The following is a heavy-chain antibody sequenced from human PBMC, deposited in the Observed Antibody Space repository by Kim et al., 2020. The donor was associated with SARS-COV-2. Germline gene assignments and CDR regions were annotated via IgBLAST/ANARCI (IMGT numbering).Heavy chain of an antibody. CDR3: ARRGVGASTWGEVVGAFDL. V-gene: IGHV5-51*01. J-gene: IGHJ3*01. Sequence: GESLKISCKGFGYRFSTDWIGWVRQMPGKGLEWMGIIFPGDSDTRYSPSFQGQVTISADKSIDTAYLQWSSLKASDSGIYYCARRGVGASTWGEVVGAFDLWGQGTLVTVSS. CDR1: GYRFSTDW. D-gene: IGHD1-26*01. CDR2: IFPGDSDT.